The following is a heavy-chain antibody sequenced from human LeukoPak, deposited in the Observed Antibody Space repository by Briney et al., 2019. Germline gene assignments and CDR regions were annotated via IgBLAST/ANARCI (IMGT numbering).Heavy chain of an antibody. J-gene: IGHJ3*02. D-gene: IGHD1-26*01. CDR1: GFTFDDYA. V-gene: IGHV3-9*01. CDR2: ISWNSGSI. CDR3: AKDYVVGAKWPYDAFDI. Sequence: PGGSLRLSCAASGFTFDDYAMHWVRQAPGKGLEWVSGISWNSGSIGYADSVKGRFTISRDNAKNSLYLQMNSLRAEDTALYYCAKDYVVGAKWPYDAFDIWGQGTMVTVSS.